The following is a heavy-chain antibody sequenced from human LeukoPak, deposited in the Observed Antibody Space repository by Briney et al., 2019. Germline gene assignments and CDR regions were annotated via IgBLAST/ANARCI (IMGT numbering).Heavy chain of an antibody. D-gene: IGHD2-21*02. CDR2: IIPILGIA. CDR1: GGTFSSYA. CDR3: ARVGPVVVTAIRARFDP. V-gene: IGHV1-69*04. Sequence: GSSVKVSCKASGGTFSSYAISWVRQAPGQGLEWMGRIIPILGIANYAQKFQGRVTITADKSTSTAYMELSSLRSEDTAVYYCARVGPVVVTAIRARFDPWGQGTLVTVSS. J-gene: IGHJ5*02.